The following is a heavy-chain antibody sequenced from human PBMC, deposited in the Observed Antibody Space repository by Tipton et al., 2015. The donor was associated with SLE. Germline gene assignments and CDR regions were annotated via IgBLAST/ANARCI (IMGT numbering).Heavy chain of an antibody. D-gene: IGHD3-9*01. CDR3: ARTWSHFDWLLPDAFDI. CDR1: GGSISSYY. V-gene: IGHV4-59*01. Sequence: GLVKPSETLSLTCIVSGGSISSYYWSWIRQPPGKGLEWIGYIYYSGSTYYNPSLKSRVTISVDTSKNQFSLKLRSVTAADTAVYYCARTWSHFDWLLPDAFDIWGQGTMVTVSS. CDR2: IYYSGST. J-gene: IGHJ3*02.